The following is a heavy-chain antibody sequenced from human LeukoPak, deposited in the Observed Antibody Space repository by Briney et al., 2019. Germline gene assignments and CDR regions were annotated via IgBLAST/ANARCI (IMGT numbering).Heavy chain of an antibody. CDR2: KYYSGSA. CDR3: ATPYCSSLSCLDVFNM. Sequence: SETLSLTCNVSGVSVSDGRYYWTWIRHHPTRGLEWIGYKYYSGSAKYNPSLKSRLTISIDTAKNQSSLQLSSVTAADTATYYCATPYCSSLSCLDVFNMWGQGTRVTVSS. V-gene: IGHV4-31*03. D-gene: IGHD2-2*01. J-gene: IGHJ3*02. CDR1: GVSVSDGRYY.